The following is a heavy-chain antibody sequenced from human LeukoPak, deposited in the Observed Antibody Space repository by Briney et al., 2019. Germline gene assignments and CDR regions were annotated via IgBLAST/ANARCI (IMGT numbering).Heavy chain of an antibody. CDR1: GFSLSGVW. CDR3: ARPVNRLFLF. Sequence: GGSLRLSCVGSGFSLSGVWMTWVGQPQGRGREWVANIREDGGETYYVDSVRGRFTISRDNAKNSVYLQMDNLRAEDTAVYFCARPVNRLFLFWGPGTLVTVSS. V-gene: IGHV3-7*01. D-gene: IGHD2-21*01. CDR2: IREDGGET. J-gene: IGHJ4*02.